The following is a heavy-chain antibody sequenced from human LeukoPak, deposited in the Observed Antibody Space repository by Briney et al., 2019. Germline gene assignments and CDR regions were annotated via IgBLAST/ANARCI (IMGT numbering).Heavy chain of an antibody. CDR1: GYTFTGYY. J-gene: IGHJ6*03. D-gene: IGHD3-10*01. CDR3: ARVTGYYYYYMDV. CDR2: INPNSGGT. V-gene: IGHV1-2*06. Sequence: ASVKLSCKASGYTFTGYYIHWVRQAPGQGLEWMGRINPNSGGTNYAQKFQGRVTMTRDTSISTAYMELSRLRSDDTAVYYCARVTGYYYYYMDVWGKGTTVTVSS.